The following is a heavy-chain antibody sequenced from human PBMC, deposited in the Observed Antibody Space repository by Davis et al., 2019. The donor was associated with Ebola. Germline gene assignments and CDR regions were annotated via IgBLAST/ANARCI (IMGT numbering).Heavy chain of an antibody. D-gene: IGHD6-19*01. CDR1: GFTVSSNH. J-gene: IGHJ4*02. CDR2: IYDHST. CDR3: ATTQWLREFDN. V-gene: IGHV3-53*05. Sequence: GESLKISCAASGFTVSSNHMSWVRQAPGKGLEWVSVIYDHSTAYADSVRGRFIISRDKSNNTLYLEMNSLRVDVTAVYYCATTQWLREFDNWGQGTLVTVSS.